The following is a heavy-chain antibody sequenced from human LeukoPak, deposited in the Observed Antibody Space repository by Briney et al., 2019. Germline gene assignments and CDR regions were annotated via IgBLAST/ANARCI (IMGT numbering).Heavy chain of an antibody. CDR1: GGSISSYY. V-gene: IGHV4-59*01. D-gene: IGHD6-6*01. CDR3: GRRGVSSFGLRYYYYMDV. CDR2: IYYSGST. Sequence: SETLSLTCTVSGGSISSYYWSWIRQPPGKGLEWIGYIYYSGSTNYNPSLKSRVTISVDTSKNQFSLKLSSVTAAGTAGDYLGRRGVSSFGLRYYYYMDVGSEGTT. J-gene: IGHJ6*03.